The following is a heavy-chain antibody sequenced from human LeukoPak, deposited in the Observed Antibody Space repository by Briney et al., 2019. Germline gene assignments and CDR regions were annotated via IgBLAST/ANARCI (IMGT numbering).Heavy chain of an antibody. J-gene: IGHJ6*02. V-gene: IGHV5-10-1*01. Sequence: GESLKISCKGSGYSFTSYWIGWVRQMPGKGLEWMGRIDPSDSYTNYSPSFQGHVTISADKSISTAYLQWSSLKASDTAMYYCARGGIAARPGYGMDVWGQGTTVTVSS. CDR2: IDPSDSYT. D-gene: IGHD6-13*01. CDR1: GYSFTSYW. CDR3: ARGGIAARPGYGMDV.